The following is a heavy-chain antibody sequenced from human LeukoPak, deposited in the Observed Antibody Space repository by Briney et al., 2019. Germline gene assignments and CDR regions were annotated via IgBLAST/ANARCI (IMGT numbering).Heavy chain of an antibody. J-gene: IGHJ4*02. Sequence: SETLSLTCTVSGGSISSYYWSWIRQPAGKGLEWIGRIYTSGSTNYNPSLKSRVTMSVDTSKNQFSLKLSSVTAADTAVYYCARGGYSSSWYQREDYFDYWGQGTLVTVSS. D-gene: IGHD6-13*01. CDR3: ARGGYSSSWYQREDYFDY. V-gene: IGHV4-4*07. CDR1: GGSISSYY. CDR2: IYTSGST.